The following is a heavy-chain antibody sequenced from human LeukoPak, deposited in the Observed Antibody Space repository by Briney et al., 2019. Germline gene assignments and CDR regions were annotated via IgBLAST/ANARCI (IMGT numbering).Heavy chain of an antibody. CDR3: ASTVYGDFPDAFDI. CDR1: GFTFSSYA. CDR2: ISGSGGST. V-gene: IGHV3-23*01. D-gene: IGHD4-17*01. J-gene: IGHJ3*02. Sequence: SGGSLRLSCAASGFTFSSYAMSWVRQAPGEGLEWVSAISGSGGSTHYADSVKGRFTISRDNSKNTLYLQMNSLRAEDTAVYYCASTVYGDFPDAFDIWGQGTMVTVSS.